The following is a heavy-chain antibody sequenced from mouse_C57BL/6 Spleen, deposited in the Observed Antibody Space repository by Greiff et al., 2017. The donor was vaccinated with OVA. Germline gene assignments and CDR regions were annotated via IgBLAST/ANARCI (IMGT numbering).Heavy chain of an antibody. D-gene: IGHD1-1*01. J-gene: IGHJ2*01. V-gene: IGHV1-82*01. CDR3: ARGANYYGSSYLDY. Sequence: VKLQQSGPELVKPGASVKISCKASGYAFSSSWMNWVKQRPGKGLEWIGRIYPGDGDTNYNGKFKGKATLTADKSSSTAYMQLSSLTSEDSAVYFCARGANYYGSSYLDYWGQGTTLTVSS. CDR1: GYAFSSSW. CDR2: IYPGDGDT.